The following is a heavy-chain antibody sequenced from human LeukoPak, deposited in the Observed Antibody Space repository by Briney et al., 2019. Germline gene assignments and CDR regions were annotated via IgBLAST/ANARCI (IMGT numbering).Heavy chain of an antibody. J-gene: IGHJ4*02. D-gene: IGHD3-22*01. Sequence: GGSLRLSCAASGFTFSSYSMNWVRQAPGKGLEWISYITSSSTTIYYADSVKGRFTISRDNAKNSLYLQMNSLRAEDTAVYYCARVLHKRNYDSSVYYGYWGQGTLVTVSS. V-gene: IGHV3-48*01. CDR3: ARVLHKRNYDSSVYYGY. CDR2: ITSSSTTI. CDR1: GFTFSSYS.